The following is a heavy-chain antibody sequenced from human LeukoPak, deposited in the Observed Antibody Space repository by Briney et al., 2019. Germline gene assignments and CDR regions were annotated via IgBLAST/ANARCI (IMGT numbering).Heavy chain of an antibody. J-gene: IGHJ6*02. CDR2: ISWNSGSI. CDR3: ARDIGYYGSGSYYRLSLYYYGMDV. Sequence: GGSLRLSCAASGFTFDDYAMHWVRQAPGKGLEWVSGISWNSGSIGYADSVKGRFTISRDNAKNSLYLQMNSLRAEDTAVYYCARDIGYYGSGSYYRLSLYYYGMDVWGQGTTVTVSS. D-gene: IGHD3-10*01. CDR1: GFTFDDYA. V-gene: IGHV3-9*01.